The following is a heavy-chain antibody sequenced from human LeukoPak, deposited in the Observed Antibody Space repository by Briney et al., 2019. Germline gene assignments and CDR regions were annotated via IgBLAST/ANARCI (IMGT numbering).Heavy chain of an antibody. CDR2: ISSSSSYI. CDR3: ARPPYGDYETNWFDP. V-gene: IGHV3-21*01. D-gene: IGHD4-17*01. J-gene: IGHJ5*02. Sequence: GGSLRLSCAASGFTFSSYSMNWVRQAPGKGLEWVSSISSSSSYIYYADSVKGRFTISRDNAKNSLYLQMNSLRAEDTAVYYCARPPYGDYETNWFDPWGQGTLVTVSP. CDR1: GFTFSSYS.